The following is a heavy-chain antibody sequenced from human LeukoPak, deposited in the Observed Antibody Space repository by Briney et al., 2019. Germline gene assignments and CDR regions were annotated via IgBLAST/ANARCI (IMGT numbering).Heavy chain of an antibody. D-gene: IGHD3-3*01. CDR1: GYTFTSYD. CDR3: ARGPPYYDFWSGYGYYYYYMDV. V-gene: IGHV1-8*03. Sequence: ASVNVSCKASGYTFTSYDINWVRQATGQGLEWMGWMNPNSGNTVYAQKFQGRVTITRNTSISTAYMELSSLRSEDTAVYYCARGPPYYDFWSGYGYYYYYMDVWGKGTTVTVSS. CDR2: MNPNSGNT. J-gene: IGHJ6*03.